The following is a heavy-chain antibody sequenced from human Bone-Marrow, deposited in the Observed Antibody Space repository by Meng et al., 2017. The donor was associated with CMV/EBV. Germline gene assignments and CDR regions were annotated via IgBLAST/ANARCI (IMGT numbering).Heavy chain of an antibody. CDR2: INHSGST. Sequence: ESLKISCAASGFTFSSYWMSWIRQPPGKGLEWIGEINHSGSTNYNPSLKSRVTISVDTSKNQFSLKLSSVTAADTAVYYCARGQTVGGDFWSGKDFDYWGQGTLVTFSS. J-gene: IGHJ4*02. CDR3: ARGQTVGGDFWSGKDFDY. CDR1: GFTFSSYW. V-gene: IGHV4-34*01. D-gene: IGHD3-3*01.